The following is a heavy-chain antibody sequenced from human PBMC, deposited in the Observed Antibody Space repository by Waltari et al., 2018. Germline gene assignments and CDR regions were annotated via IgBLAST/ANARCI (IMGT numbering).Heavy chain of an antibody. CDR1: GYTFTDYY. J-gene: IGHJ4*03. V-gene: IGHV1-46*01. CDR3: VKDRWGGFVLAGSLGYFDY. CDR2: INPPNNDGST. Sequence: QLKLVQSGAEVKKPGASVTVSCKASGYTFTDYYIHWLRQAPGKELEWMGLINPPNNDGSTRYAQKFQGRITMTRDTSTNTVYLEMRSLRSDDTAMYYCVKDRWGGFVLAGSLGYFDYWGQGTLVTVSS. D-gene: IGHD2-8*02.